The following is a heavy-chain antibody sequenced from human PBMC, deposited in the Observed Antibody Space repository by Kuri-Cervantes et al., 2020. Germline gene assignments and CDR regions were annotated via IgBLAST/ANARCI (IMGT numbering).Heavy chain of an antibody. CDR3: ARAGYSSSWSLDY. CDR2: IYHSGST. J-gene: IGHJ4*02. CDR1: GGSISSSNW. V-gene: IGHV4-4*02. D-gene: IGHD6-13*01. Sequence: SETLSLTCAVSGGSISSSNWWSWVRQPPGKGLECIGEIYHSGSTNYNPSLKSRVTISVDKSKNPFSLKLSSVTAADTAVYYCARAGYSSSWSLDYWGQGTLVTVSS.